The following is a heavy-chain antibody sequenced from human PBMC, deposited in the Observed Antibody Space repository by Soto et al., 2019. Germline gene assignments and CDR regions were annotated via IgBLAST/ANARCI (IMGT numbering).Heavy chain of an antibody. CDR3: GRYYYDSSGYDGMDV. Sequence: GGSLRLSCAAFGFKISSSSMNWVRQAPGRGLEWVAYIGGSGNNTLYADSVKGRFTVSRDTAKNSLYLQMSGIRDEDRAVYYCGRYYYDSSGYDGMDVWGQGTTVTVSS. CDR1: GFKISSSS. V-gene: IGHV3-48*02. J-gene: IGHJ6*02. D-gene: IGHD3-22*01. CDR2: IGGSGNNT.